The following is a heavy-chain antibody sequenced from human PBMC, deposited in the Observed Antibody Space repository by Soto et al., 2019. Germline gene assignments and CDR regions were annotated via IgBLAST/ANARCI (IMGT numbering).Heavy chain of an antibody. CDR1: GGSVSSGSYY. CDR3: ARVRPRWLQLEGNWFDP. CDR2: IYYSGST. Sequence: QVQLQESGPGLVKPSETLSLTCTVSGGSVSSGSYYWSWIRQPPGKGLEWIGYIYYSGSTNYNPSLKSRVTISVDTSKSQFSLKLSSVTAADTAVYYCARVRPRWLQLEGNWFDPWGQGTLVTVSS. V-gene: IGHV4-61*01. D-gene: IGHD1-1*01. J-gene: IGHJ5*02.